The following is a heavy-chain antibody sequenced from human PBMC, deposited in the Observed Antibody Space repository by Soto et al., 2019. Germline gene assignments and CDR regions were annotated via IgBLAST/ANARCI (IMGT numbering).Heavy chain of an antibody. Sequence: SVKVSCKASGGTFSSYAISWVPQAPGQGLEWMGGIIPIFGTANYAQKFQGRVTITADESTSTAYMELSSLRSEDTAVYYCARDRKGQSMSSWNDGVSYYYGMDVWGQGTTVTVSS. V-gene: IGHV1-69*13. D-gene: IGHD1-1*01. CDR2: IIPIFGTA. CDR1: GGTFSSYA. J-gene: IGHJ6*02. CDR3: ARDRKGQSMSSWNDGVSYYYGMDV.